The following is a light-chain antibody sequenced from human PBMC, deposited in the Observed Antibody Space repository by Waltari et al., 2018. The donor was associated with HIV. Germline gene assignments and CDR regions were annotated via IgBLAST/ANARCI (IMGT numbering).Light chain of an antibody. CDR2: GAS. J-gene: IGKJ3*01. CDR1: QSVSNTY. Sequence: EIVLTQSPGTLSLSPGERATLSCRASQSVSNTYLAWYQQKPGPAPRLLIYGASSRATGIPDRFTGSGSGTDFTLTISRLEPEDFAVYYCQQYGSSLFTFGPGTKVDIK. V-gene: IGKV3-20*01. CDR3: QQYGSSLFT.